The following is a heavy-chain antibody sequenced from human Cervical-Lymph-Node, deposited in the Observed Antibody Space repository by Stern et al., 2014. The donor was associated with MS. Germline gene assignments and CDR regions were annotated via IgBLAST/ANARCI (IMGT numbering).Heavy chain of an antibody. CDR1: GFTFSDHA. Sequence: EVKLVESGGGLVKPGGSLRLSCVASGFTFSDHAMNWVRQAPGKGLEWVSSISSMSTFIYYADSLKGLFTISRDNAKNSVFLQMNNLRAEDTAVYYCTRDANYYWGQGALVTVSS. CDR2: ISSMSTFI. V-gene: IGHV3-21*01. J-gene: IGHJ4*02. CDR3: TRDANYY. D-gene: IGHD5-24*01.